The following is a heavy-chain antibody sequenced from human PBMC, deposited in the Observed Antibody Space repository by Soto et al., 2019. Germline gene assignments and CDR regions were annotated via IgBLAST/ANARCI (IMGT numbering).Heavy chain of an antibody. V-gene: IGHV4-39*01. Sequence: QLQLQESGPGLVKPSETLSLTCTVSGGSISSSSYYWGWIRQPPGKGLEWIGSIYYSGSTYYNPSLKSRVTISGDTSKIQFSLKLSSVTAADTAVYYCARHTPAISISDHWGQGTLVTVSS. CDR3: ARHTPAISISDH. J-gene: IGHJ4*02. CDR2: IYYSGST. CDR1: GGSISSSSYY. D-gene: IGHD2-15*01.